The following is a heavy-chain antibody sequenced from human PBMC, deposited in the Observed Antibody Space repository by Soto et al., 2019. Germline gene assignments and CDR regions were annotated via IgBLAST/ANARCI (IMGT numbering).Heavy chain of an antibody. Sequence: GGSLRLSCVVSGFTFSMYWMHCVRQAPGQSPFSVSRISDDGATTNYADSVRGRFTISRENSKNPTFLQTNKWKPDDTASYYFTRVPRADSSGTEAHWCQGSAVTVSS. V-gene: IGHV3-74*01. CDR3: TRVPRADSSGTEAH. J-gene: IGHJ4*02. CDR2: ISDDGATT. D-gene: IGHD1-26*01. CDR1: GFTFSMYW.